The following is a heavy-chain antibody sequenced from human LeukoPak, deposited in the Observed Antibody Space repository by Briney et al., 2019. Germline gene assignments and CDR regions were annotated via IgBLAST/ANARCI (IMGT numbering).Heavy chain of an antibody. J-gene: IGHJ6*03. CDR2: LYHSDSA. CDR3: ARQHDSYYYYYIDV. Sequence: PSETLSLTCAVSGYSISNGYYWVWIRQPPGRRLEWIGSLYHSDSAYYNTSLRSRVSMSVDTSKNQFSLTLSFVTAADTAVYYCARQHDSYYYYYIDVWGSGTTVTVSS. CDR1: GYSISNGYY. V-gene: IGHV4-38-2*01.